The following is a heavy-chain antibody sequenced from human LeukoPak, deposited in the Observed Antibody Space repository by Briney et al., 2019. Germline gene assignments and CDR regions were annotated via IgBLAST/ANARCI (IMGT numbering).Heavy chain of an antibody. CDR2: ISSSSSYI. D-gene: IGHD4-17*01. V-gene: IGHV3-21*01. J-gene: IGHJ4*02. Sequence: GGPLRLSCAASGFTFSRNTMNWVRQAPGKGLEWVSSISSSSSYIYYADSVKGRFTISRDNAKNSLHLEMNSLRAEDTAVYYCAGGGSGYGDPFDYWGQGTLVTVSS. CDR1: GFTFSRNT. CDR3: AGGGSGYGDPFDY.